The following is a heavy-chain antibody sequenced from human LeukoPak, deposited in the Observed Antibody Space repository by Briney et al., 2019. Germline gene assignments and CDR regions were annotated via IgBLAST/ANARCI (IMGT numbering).Heavy chain of an antibody. J-gene: IGHJ5*02. CDR3: AKEGLGYCTNDVCYKRGWYDP. CDR1: GFTFSSYA. D-gene: IGHD2-8*01. Sequence: GGSLRLSCAASGFTFSSYAMSWVRQAPGKGLEWVSAISGSGGSTYYADSVKGRFTISRDNSKNTLYLQMNSLRAEDTAVYYCAKEGLGYCTNDVCYKRGWYDPWGQGTLVT. V-gene: IGHV3-23*01. CDR2: ISGSGGST.